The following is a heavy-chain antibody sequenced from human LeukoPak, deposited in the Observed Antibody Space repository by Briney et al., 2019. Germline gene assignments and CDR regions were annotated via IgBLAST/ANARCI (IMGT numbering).Heavy chain of an antibody. J-gene: IGHJ4*02. V-gene: IGHV4-38-2*02. CDR1: GYSISSGYY. D-gene: IGHD3-22*01. CDR3: AREDYDSSGYYYVNY. CDR2: IYHSGST. Sequence: ASETLSLTCTVSGYSISSGYYWGWIRQPPGKGLEWIGSIYHSGSTYYNPSLKSRVTISVDTSKNQFSLKLSSVTAADTAVYYCAREDYDSSGYYYVNYWGQGILVTVSS.